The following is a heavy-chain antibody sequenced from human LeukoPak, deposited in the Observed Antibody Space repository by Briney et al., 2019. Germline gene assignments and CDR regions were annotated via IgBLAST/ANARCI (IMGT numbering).Heavy chain of an antibody. Sequence: GGSLRLSCAASGFTFSNAWMSWVRQAPGKGLEWVGRIKSKTDGGTTDYAAPVKGRFTISRDDSKNTLYLQMNSLKTEDTAVYYCTTAFHVGTFYYYYYMDVWGKGTTVTISS. V-gene: IGHV3-15*01. CDR1: GFTFSNAW. CDR3: TTAFHVGTFYYYYYMDV. J-gene: IGHJ6*03. CDR2: IKSKTDGGTT. D-gene: IGHD1-1*01.